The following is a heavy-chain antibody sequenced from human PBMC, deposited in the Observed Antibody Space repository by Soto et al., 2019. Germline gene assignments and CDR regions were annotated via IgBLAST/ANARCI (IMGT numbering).Heavy chain of an antibody. CDR2: INPSGGST. Sequence: ASVKVSCKASGYTFTSYYMHWVRQAPGQGLEWMGIINPSGGSTSYAQKFQGRVTMTRDNSKNTLYLQMNSLRAEDTAVYYCAKKSLGSITLPALYYFDYWGQGTLVTVSS. J-gene: IGHJ4*02. D-gene: IGHD7-27*01. V-gene: IGHV1-46*01. CDR1: GYTFTSYY. CDR3: AKKSLGSITLPALYYFDY.